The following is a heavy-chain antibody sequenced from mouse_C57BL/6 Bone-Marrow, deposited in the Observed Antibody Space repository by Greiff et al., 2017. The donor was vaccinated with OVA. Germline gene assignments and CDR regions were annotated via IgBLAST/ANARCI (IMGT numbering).Heavy chain of an antibody. V-gene: IGHV5-4*03. J-gene: IGHJ4*01. Sequence: EVKLVESGGGLVKPGGSLKLSCAASGFTFSSYAMSWVRQTPGKRLEWVATISAGGSYTYYPDNVKGRFTISRDNAKNNLYLQMSHLKSEDTAMYYCARAGLGMDYWGQGTSVTVSS. CDR3: ARAGLGMDY. D-gene: IGHD4-1*01. CDR2: ISAGGSYT. CDR1: GFTFSSYA.